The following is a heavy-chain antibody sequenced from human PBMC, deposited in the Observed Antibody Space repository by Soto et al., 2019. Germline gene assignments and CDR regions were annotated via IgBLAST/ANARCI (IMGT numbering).Heavy chain of an antibody. Sequence: SVKVSCEASGYSYTSYDINWVRQATGQGLEWMGWMNPNSGNTGYAQKFQGRVTMTRNTSISTAYMELSSLRSEDTAVYYCARRSIFGVELYYYYMDVWGKGTTVTVS. CDR2: MNPNSGNT. CDR1: GYSYTSYD. V-gene: IGHV1-8*01. CDR3: ARRSIFGVELYYYYMDV. D-gene: IGHD3-3*01. J-gene: IGHJ6*03.